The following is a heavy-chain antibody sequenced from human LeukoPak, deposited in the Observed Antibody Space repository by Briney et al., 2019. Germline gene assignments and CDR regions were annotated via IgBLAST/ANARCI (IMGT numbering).Heavy chain of an antibody. D-gene: IGHD2/OR15-2a*01. J-gene: IGHJ4*02. Sequence: GGSLRLSCAASGNYWMHWVRQAPGKGLVWVSHINSDGSWTSYADSVKGRFTISKDNAKNTVYLQMNSLRAEDTADYYCVSFYETYWGRGTLVTVSS. V-gene: IGHV3-74*01. CDR1: GNYW. CDR2: INSDGSWT. CDR3: VSFYETY.